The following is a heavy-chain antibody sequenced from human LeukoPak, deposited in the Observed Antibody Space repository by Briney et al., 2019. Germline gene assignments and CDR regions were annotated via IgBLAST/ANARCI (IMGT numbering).Heavy chain of an antibody. CDR3: ARAKGWLPFDS. V-gene: IGHV4-61*02. Sequence: SQTLSLTCTVSGDSISGTFYWTWIRQPAGKGLEWIGRVYASGSTNYNPSLKSRVTISVDTSKNQFSLKLDSVTAADTAVYYCARAKGWLPFDSWGQGTLVTVSS. J-gene: IGHJ4*02. D-gene: IGHD5-12*01. CDR1: GDSISGTFY. CDR2: VYASGST.